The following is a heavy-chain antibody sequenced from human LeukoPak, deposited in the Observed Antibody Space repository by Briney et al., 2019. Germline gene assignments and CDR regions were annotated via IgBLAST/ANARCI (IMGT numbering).Heavy chain of an antibody. CDR1: GFTANNNY. V-gene: IGHV3-53*01. CDR2: IYSGGSA. D-gene: IGHD3-22*01. J-gene: IGHJ4*02. Sequence: GGSRRLSCAASGFTANNNYMSWVRQAPGKSLQWVSLIYSGGSAYYEDSVKGRFTISRDSSKNMVFLQMNSLRAEDTAVYYCASSGAYSDFDFWGQGTLVTVSS. CDR3: ASSGAYSDFDF.